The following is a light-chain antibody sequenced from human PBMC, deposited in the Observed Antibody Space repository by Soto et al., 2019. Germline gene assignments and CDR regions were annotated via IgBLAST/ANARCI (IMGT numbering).Light chain of an antibody. CDR2: DVT. CDR3: SSYTHHPSPQWV. CDR1: SSDVGGYNY. V-gene: IGLV2-14*03. J-gene: IGLJ3*02. Sequence: QSALTQPTSVSGSPGQSITIPCTGTSSDVGGYNYVSWYQQYPGKAPKLVIFDVTNRPSGVSHRFSGAKSGNTASLTISGLQTEDEGTYYCSSYTHHPSPQWVFGGGTKLTVL.